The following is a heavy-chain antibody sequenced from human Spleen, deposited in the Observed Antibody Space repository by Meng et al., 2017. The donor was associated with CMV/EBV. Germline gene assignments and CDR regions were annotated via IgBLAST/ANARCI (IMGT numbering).Heavy chain of an antibody. CDR1: GFTFSSYW. CDR3: ARDCSSISCGGNYFDY. J-gene: IGHJ4*02. CDR2: IKQDGSEK. Sequence: GESLKISCAASGFTFSSYWMSWVRQAPGKGLEWVANIKQDGSEKYYVDSVKGRFTISRDNAKNTLHLQMNSLRAEDTAVYYCARDCSSISCGGNYFDYWGQGTLVTVSS. V-gene: IGHV3-7*03. D-gene: IGHD2-2*01.